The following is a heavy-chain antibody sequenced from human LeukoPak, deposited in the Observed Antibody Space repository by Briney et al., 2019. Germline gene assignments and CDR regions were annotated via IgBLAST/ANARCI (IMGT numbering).Heavy chain of an antibody. Sequence: GGSLRLSCAASGFTFSSYWMHWVRQAPGKGLVWVSRINSDGSSTSYADSVKGRFTISRDNAKNTLYLQMNSLRAEDTAVYYCARDTINYGNSSGYGLFYYYYYMDVWGKGTTVTVSS. CDR3: ARDTINYGNSSGYGLFYYYYYMDV. J-gene: IGHJ6*03. V-gene: IGHV3-74*01. CDR1: GFTFSSYW. D-gene: IGHD3-22*01. CDR2: INSDGSST.